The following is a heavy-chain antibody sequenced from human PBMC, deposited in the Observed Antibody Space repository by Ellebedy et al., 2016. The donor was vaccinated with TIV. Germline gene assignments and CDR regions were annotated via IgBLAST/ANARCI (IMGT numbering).Heavy chain of an antibody. CDR3: ARLISARPFYYYNFGMDV. J-gene: IGHJ6*02. V-gene: IGHV3-23*01. Sequence: GESLKISCTASGFTLNDYVMSWVRQAPGKGLEWVSVISASGGTTYYADSVKGRFIISRDNTKNTLYLQMTGLRAEDPAVYFCARLISARPFYYYNFGMDVWGQGTTVTVSS. CDR2: ISASGGTT. D-gene: IGHD6-6*01. CDR1: GFTLNDYV.